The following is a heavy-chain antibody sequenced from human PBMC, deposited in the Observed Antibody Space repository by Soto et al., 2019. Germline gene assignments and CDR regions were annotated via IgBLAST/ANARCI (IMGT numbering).Heavy chain of an antibody. CDR3: AGLGADCGGDCYIFDY. CDR2: ISSSGSST. V-gene: IGHV3-11*01. Sequence: QVQLVESGGGLVKPGGSLRLSCAVSGFTFSDYYMSWIRQAPGKGLEWVSYISSSGSSTYYADSVKGRFTISRDNAKNSLYPQMNRLRDEDTAGDYCAGLGADCGGDCYIFDYWGQGTLVTVSS. CDR1: GFTFSDYY. D-gene: IGHD2-21*02. J-gene: IGHJ4*02.